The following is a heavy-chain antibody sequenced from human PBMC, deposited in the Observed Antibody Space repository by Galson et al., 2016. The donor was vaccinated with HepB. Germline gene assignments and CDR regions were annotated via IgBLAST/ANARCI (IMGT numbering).Heavy chain of an antibody. CDR3: ARYFVYYYDSSGYLKVVCAFDI. CDR1: GFSLSTNGVG. CDR2: IYWDDDK. D-gene: IGHD3-22*01. Sequence: PALVKPTQTLTLTCSFSGFSLSTNGVGVGWIRQPPGKALEWLSLIYWDDDKRYSPSLKSRLTIIKDTSKNQVVLIMTNMDPVDTATYYCARYFVYYYDSSGYLKVVCAFDIWGQGTSVTVSS. V-gene: IGHV2-5*02. J-gene: IGHJ3*02.